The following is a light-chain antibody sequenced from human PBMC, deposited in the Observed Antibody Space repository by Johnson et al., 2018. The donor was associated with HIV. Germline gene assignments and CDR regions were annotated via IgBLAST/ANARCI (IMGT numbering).Light chain of an antibody. J-gene: IGLJ1*01. CDR1: NSNIGSNY. Sequence: HSVLTQPPSVSAAPGQKVTISCSGSNSNIGSNYVSWFQHLPGAAPKILIYTYDQRPSGVPDRFSGSKSGTSASLAISGLQAEDEADYYCGTWDSSLIAYVFGTGTKVTVL. CDR2: TYD. V-gene: IGLV1-51*01. CDR3: GTWDSSLIAYV.